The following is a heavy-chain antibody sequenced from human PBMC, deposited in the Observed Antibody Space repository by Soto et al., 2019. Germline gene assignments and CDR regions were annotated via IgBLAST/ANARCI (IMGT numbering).Heavy chain of an antibody. V-gene: IGHV5-10-1*01. J-gene: IGHJ4*02. CDR1: GYSFTSYW. D-gene: IGHD6-19*01. CDR3: ARGTAVAASTLDY. CDR2: IDPSDSYS. Sequence: EVQLVQSGAEVKKPGESLRISCKGSGYSFTSYWINWVRQMPGKGLEWMGRIDPSDSYSNYSPSFQGHVTISADKYISTAYLQRGSLKASDPAVYYCARGTAVAASTLDYWGQGTLVTVSS.